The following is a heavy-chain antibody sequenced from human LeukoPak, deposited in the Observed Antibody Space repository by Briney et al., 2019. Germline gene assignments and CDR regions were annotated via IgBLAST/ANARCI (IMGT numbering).Heavy chain of an antibody. D-gene: IGHD3-22*01. CDR1: GFTFSSYG. J-gene: IGHJ5*02. CDR3: ARDYYDSSGYYVFNWFDP. CDR2: IWYDGSNK. Sequence: PGGSLRLSCAASGFTFSSYGMHWVRQAPGKGLEWVAVIWYDGSNKYYADSVKGRFTISRDNSKNTLYLQMNSLRAEDTAVYYCARDYYDSSGYYVFNWFDPWGQGTLVTVSS. V-gene: IGHV3-33*01.